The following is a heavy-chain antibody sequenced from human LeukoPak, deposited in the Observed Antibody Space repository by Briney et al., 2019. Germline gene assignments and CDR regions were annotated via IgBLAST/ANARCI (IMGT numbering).Heavy chain of an antibody. CDR2: IYHSGST. Sequence: SETLSLTCAVSGDSISSSNWWSWVRPPPGKGLEWIGEIYHSGSTHYNPSLKSRVTISVDKSKNQFSLRLSSVTAADTAVYFCASRGWGGFDYWGQGTLVTVSS. J-gene: IGHJ4*02. CDR1: GDSISSSNW. V-gene: IGHV4-4*02. CDR3: ASRGWGGFDY. D-gene: IGHD3-16*01.